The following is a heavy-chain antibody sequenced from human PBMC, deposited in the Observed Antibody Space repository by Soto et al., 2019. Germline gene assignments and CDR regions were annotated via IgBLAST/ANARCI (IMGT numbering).Heavy chain of an antibody. CDR1: GYTFTSYG. J-gene: IGHJ4*02. CDR3: ARYSYSSSWSPNYYFDY. V-gene: IGHV1-18*01. CDR2: ISAYNGNT. Sequence: PSVKVSCKASGYTFTSYGISWVRQAPGQGLEWMGWISAYNGNTNYAQKLQGRVTMTTDTSTSTAYMELRSLRSDDTAVYYCARYSYSSSWSPNYYFDYWGQGTLVTVSS. D-gene: IGHD6-13*01.